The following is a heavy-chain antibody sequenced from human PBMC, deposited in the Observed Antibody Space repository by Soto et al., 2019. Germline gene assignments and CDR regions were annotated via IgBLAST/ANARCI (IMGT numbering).Heavy chain of an antibody. Sequence: QVQLLQSGAEVREPGASVKVSCKASGYSCTSRDINWVRQTAGQGLEWMGWMQPSTGRTGYAQKFQGRVTMTRDTSINTAYMELTTLTSDDTAFYYCARGVSAGVDYWGQGTLVTVSS. CDR3: ARGVSAGVDY. J-gene: IGHJ4*02. CDR1: GYSCTSRD. V-gene: IGHV1-8*01. CDR2: MQPSTGRT. D-gene: IGHD1-26*01.